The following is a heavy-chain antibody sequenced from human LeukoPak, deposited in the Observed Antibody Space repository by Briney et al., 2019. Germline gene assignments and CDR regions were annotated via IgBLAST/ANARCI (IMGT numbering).Heavy chain of an antibody. CDR1: GFTFDDYT. J-gene: IGHJ4*02. D-gene: IGHD3-16*02. CDR3: AKELLLGELSLYRGGGIDY. Sequence: GGSLRLPCAASGFTFDDYTMHWVRQAPGKGLEWVSLISWDGGSTYYADSVKGRFTISRDNSKNSLYLQMNSLRTEDTALYYCAKELLLGELSLYRGGGIDYWGQGTLVTVSS. CDR2: ISWDGGST. V-gene: IGHV3-43*01.